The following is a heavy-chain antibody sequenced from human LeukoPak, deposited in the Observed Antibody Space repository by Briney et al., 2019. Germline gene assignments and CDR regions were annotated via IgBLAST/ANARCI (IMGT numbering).Heavy chain of an antibody. CDR2: ISGSGGST. CDR3: AKDLVATNY. CDR1: GLTFSTYS. V-gene: IGHV3-23*01. Sequence: GGSLRLSCAVSGLTFSTYSMTWVRQGPGKGLEWVSAISGSGGSTYYADSVKGRFTISRDNSKNTLYLQMNSLRAEDTAVYYCAKDLVATNYWGQGTLVTVSS. D-gene: IGHD5-12*01. J-gene: IGHJ4*02.